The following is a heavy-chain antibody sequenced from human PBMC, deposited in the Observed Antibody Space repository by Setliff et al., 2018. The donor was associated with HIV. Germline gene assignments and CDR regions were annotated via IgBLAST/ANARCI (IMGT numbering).Heavy chain of an antibody. CDR2: ISPDNGNR. CDR3: ARQLSNSFDY. Sequence: ASVKVSCKAIGYMILGYKMNWVRQAPGQGLEWMGWISPDNGNRRILRRFQGRVTMTRDTSINTAYMELSGLTSDDTAVYYCARQLSNSFDYWGQGTLVTVSS. CDR1: GYMILGYK. D-gene: IGHD1-1*01. J-gene: IGHJ4*02. V-gene: IGHV1-2*02.